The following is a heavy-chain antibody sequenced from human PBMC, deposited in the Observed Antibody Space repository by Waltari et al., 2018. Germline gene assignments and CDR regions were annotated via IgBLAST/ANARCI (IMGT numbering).Heavy chain of an antibody. V-gene: IGHV4-39*07. D-gene: IGHD4-17*01. CDR2: IYYSGST. CDR1: GGSISSSSYY. CDR3: AREVYGDYVLGY. Sequence: QLQLQESGPGLVKPSETLSLTCTVSGGSISSSSYYWGWTRQPPGKGLEWIGSIYYSGSTYYNPSLKSRVTISVDTSKNQFSLKLSSVTAADTAVYYCAREVYGDYVLGYWGQGTLVTVSS. J-gene: IGHJ4*02.